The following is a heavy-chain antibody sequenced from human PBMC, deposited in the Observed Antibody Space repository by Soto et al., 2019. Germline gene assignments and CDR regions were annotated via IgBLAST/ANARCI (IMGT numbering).Heavy chain of an antibody. CDR3: ARALSSAAGLYFDF. D-gene: IGHD6-13*01. J-gene: IGHJ4*02. CDR1: GGSISSYY. Sequence: ETLSLTCTVSGGSISSYYWSWIRQPAGKGMEWIGRIHTTDGTNYNPSLKSRVTMSIDTSNNQFSLKLSSLTAADTAVYYCARALSSAAGLYFDFWGQGTLVTVSS. V-gene: IGHV4-4*07. CDR2: IHTTDGT.